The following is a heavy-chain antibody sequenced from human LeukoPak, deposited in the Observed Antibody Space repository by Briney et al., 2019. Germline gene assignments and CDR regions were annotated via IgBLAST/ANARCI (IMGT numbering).Heavy chain of an antibody. CDR2: IYHSGST. J-gene: IGHJ4*02. CDR3: ASGYCSGGSCYAKPFDY. V-gene: IGHV4-30-2*01. Sequence: SQTLSLACAVSGGSISSGGYSWSWIRQPPGKGLEWIGYIYHSGSTYYNPSLKSRVTISVDRSKNQFSLKLSSVTAADTAVYCCASGYCSGGSCYAKPFDYWGQGTLVTVSS. D-gene: IGHD2-15*01. CDR1: GGSISSGGYS.